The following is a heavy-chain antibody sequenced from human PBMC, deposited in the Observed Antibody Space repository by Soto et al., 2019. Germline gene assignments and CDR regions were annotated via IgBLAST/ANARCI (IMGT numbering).Heavy chain of an antibody. D-gene: IGHD5-18*01. J-gene: IGHJ4*02. V-gene: IGHV4-34*01. CDR1: GGSFSGYY. CDR2: INHSGST. CDR3: ARGHSYGYFDY. Sequence: SLTCAVYGGSFSGYYWSWIRQPPGKGLEWIGEINHSGSTNYNPSLKSRVTISVDTSKNQFSLKLSSVTAADTAVYYCARGHSYGYFDYWGQGTLVTVSS.